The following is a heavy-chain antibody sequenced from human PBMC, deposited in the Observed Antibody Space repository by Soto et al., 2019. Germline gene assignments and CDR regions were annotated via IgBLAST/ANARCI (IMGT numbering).Heavy chain of an antibody. CDR2: IYWNDDK. CDR3: ARTYSNQVVGP. J-gene: IGHJ5*02. Sequence: SGPTLVNPTQTLTLTCTFSGFSLSTSGVGVGWIRQPPGKALEWLALIYWNDDKRYSPSLKSRLTITKDTSKNQVVLTMTNMDPVDTATYYCARTYSNQVVGPWGQGTLVTAPQ. V-gene: IGHV2-5*01. CDR1: GFSLSTSGVG. D-gene: IGHD4-4*01.